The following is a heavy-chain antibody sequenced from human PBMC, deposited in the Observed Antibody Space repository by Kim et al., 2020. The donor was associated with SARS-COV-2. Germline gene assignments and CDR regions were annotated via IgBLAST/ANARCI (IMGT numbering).Heavy chain of an antibody. CDR2: ISYDGSNK. D-gene: IGHD1-26*01. CDR3: ARDRLKWELPKGWFDP. J-gene: IGHJ5*02. CDR1: GFTFSSYA. Sequence: GGSLRLSCAASGFTFSSYAMHWVRQAPGKGLEWVAVISYDGSNKYYADSVKGRFTISRDNSKNTLYLQMNSLRAEDTAVYYCARDRLKWELPKGWFDPWGQGTLVTVSS. V-gene: IGHV3-30*04.